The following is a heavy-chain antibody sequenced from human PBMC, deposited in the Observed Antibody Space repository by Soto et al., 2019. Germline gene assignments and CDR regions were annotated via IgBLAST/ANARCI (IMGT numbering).Heavy chain of an antibody. V-gene: IGHV3-23*01. D-gene: IGHD5-12*01. CDR3: AKDPGQVVDTILPSS. CDR2: ISASGGIT. Sequence: GGSLLVSCEVSGISFSNYAMSWVRQAPGGGLEWVSGISASGGITDYADSVKGRFTISRDISKNTVFLQMDNLRAEDTAMYFCAKDPGQVVDTILPSSWGQGTMVTVSS. CDR1: GISFSNYA. J-gene: IGHJ3*01.